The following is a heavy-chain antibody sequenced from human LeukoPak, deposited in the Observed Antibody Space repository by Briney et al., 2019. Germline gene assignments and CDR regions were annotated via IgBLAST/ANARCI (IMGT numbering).Heavy chain of an antibody. CDR2: VYYTGST. CDR3: AREDSAISDNAFDI. CDR1: GFTFSSYT. V-gene: IGHV4-39*07. J-gene: IGHJ3*02. D-gene: IGHD1-26*01. Sequence: GSLRLSCAASGFTFSSYTMNWVRQPPGKGLEWIGSVYYTGSTYHNPSLKSRVTMSVDTSRNQFSLKLYSVTAADTAMYYCAREDSAISDNAFDIWGQGTLVTISS.